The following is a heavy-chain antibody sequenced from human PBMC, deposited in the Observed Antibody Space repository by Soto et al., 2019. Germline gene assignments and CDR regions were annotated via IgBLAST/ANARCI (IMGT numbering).Heavy chain of an antibody. CDR1: GFTFSSYA. Sequence: PGGSLRLSCAASGFTFSSYAMSWVRQAPGKGLEWVSAISGSGGSTYYADSVKGRFTISRDNSKNTLYLQMNSLRAEDTAVYYCAKEGSSTPYYYGSGAPEGAFDIWGQGTMVTVSS. V-gene: IGHV3-23*01. CDR2: ISGSGGST. J-gene: IGHJ3*02. CDR3: AKEGSSTPYYYGSGAPEGAFDI. D-gene: IGHD3-10*01.